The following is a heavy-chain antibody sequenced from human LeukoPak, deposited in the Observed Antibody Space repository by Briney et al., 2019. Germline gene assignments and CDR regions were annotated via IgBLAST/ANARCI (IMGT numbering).Heavy chain of an antibody. J-gene: IGHJ4*02. D-gene: IGHD1-26*01. CDR2: IYPGDSDT. CDR1: GYSFSNYW. CDR3: ARHRIQGATNSHFDY. Sequence: GESLQISCKCSGYSFSNYWIVWVRQMPGKGLERMGIIYPGDSDTGYSPSFQGQVTISADKSINTAYLQWSGLKASDTAMYYCARHRIQGATNSHFDYWGQGTLVTVSS. V-gene: IGHV5-51*01.